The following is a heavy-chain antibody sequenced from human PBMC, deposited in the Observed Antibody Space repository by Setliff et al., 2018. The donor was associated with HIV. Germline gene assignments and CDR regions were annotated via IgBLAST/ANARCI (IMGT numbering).Heavy chain of an antibody. CDR2: ISGSGGST. Sequence: GGSLRLSCAASGFTFSSYAMSWVRQAPGKGLEWVSAISGSGGSTYYADSVKGRFTISRDNAKSSLFLQMKSLRVEDTALYYCAKSLSPGDYYNFLSGYSPFDYWGQGTRVTVSS. D-gene: IGHD3-3*01. J-gene: IGHJ4*02. CDR3: AKSLSPGDYYNFLSGYSPFDY. CDR1: GFTFSSYA. V-gene: IGHV3-23*01.